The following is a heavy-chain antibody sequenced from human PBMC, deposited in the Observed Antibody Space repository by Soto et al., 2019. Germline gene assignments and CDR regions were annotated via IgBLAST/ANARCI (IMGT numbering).Heavy chain of an antibody. J-gene: IGHJ4*02. CDR3: AKDRGYSSSWYDY. CDR1: GFTFDDYA. V-gene: IGHV3-9*01. D-gene: IGHD6-13*01. Sequence: EVQLVESGGGLVQPGRSLRLSGAAYGFTFDDYAMHWVRQAPGKGLEWVSGISWNSGSIGYADSVKGRFTISRDNAKNSLYLQMNSLRAEDTALYYCAKDRGYSSSWYDYWGQGTLVTVSS. CDR2: ISWNSGSI.